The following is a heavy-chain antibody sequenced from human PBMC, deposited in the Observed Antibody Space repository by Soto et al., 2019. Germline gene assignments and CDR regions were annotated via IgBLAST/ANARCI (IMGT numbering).Heavy chain of an antibody. J-gene: IGHJ4*02. D-gene: IGHD1-26*01. CDR3: ARRGSGSYYDY. V-gene: IGHV3-23*01. CDR2: ISGSGDST. Sequence: EVQLFESGGGLVQPGGSLRLSCAASGFTFSNYAMNWVRQAPVKGLEWVSVISGSGDSTYHADSVKGRFTISRDNSKNTLYLQLNSLRAEDTAVYYCARRGSGSYYDYWGQGTPVTVSS. CDR1: GFTFSNYA.